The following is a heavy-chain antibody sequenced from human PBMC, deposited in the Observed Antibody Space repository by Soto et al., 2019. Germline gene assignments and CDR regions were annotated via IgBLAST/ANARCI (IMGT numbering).Heavy chain of an antibody. D-gene: IGHD2-21*02. CDR3: ARRIVVVTALDY. CDR2: LNAGNGNT. V-gene: IGHV1-3*01. J-gene: IGHJ4*02. Sequence: QGQLVQPGAEVKKPGASVKVSCKASGYTFTSYAMHWVRHAPGQRLEWRGGLNAGNGNTKYSQTIQGGVTITSDTSARTASKELRSLRSDDTAVDYCARRIVVVTALDYWGQGTLVTVSS. CDR1: GYTFTSYA.